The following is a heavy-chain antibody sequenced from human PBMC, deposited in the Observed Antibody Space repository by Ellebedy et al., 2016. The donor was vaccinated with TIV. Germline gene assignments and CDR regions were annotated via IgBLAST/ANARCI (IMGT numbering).Heavy chain of an antibody. CDR1: GFTFSSYG. J-gene: IGHJ4*02. V-gene: IGHV3-33*01. CDR3: ARDVGPLEGGVGGV. D-gene: IGHD3-3*01. Sequence: GESLKISXAASGFTFSSYGMHWVRQAPGKGLEWVAVIWYDGSNKYYAGSVKGRFTISRDNSKNTLYLQMNSLRAEDTAVYYCARDVGPLEGGVGGVWGQGTLVTVSS. CDR2: IWYDGSNK.